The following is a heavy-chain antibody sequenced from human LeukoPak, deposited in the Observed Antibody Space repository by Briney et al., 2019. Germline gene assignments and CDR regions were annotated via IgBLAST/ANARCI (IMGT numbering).Heavy chain of an antibody. CDR1: GXSISSYY. CDR2: IYYSGST. V-gene: IGHV4-59*01. D-gene: IGHD4-17*01. CDR3: ACDYGGWFDP. Sequence: SETLALTCTVSGXSISSYYWSWIRQPPGEGLEWIGYIYYSGSTNYNPSLKSRVTLSVDTSKNQFSLKLSSVTAADTAVYYCACDYGGWFDPWGQGTLVTVSS. J-gene: IGHJ5*02.